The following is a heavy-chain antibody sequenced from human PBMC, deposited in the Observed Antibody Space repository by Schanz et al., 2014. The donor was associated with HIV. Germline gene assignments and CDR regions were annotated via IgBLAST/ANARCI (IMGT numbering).Heavy chain of an antibody. V-gene: IGHV3-30*03. CDR2: ISYDGSKK. Sequence: QVQLVESGGGVVQPGRSLRLSCTASGFTFSTFGMHWVRQAPGKGLECVAVISYDGSKKYYADSVKGRFTISRDNSKNTLFLQMNSLRTEDTAVYFCVRDGRTHNLDYWGQGTLVTVSS. CDR3: VRDGRTHNLDY. J-gene: IGHJ4*02. D-gene: IGHD1-1*01. CDR1: GFTFSTFG.